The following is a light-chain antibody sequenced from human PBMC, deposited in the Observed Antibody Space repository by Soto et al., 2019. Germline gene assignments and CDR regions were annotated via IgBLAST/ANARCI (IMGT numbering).Light chain of an antibody. J-gene: IGKJ1*01. Sequence: EMVLTQSPVTLSLSPGERATLSCSASQSVSSRYFAWYQQKPGQAPRLLIYASSSRAAGIPDRLSGSGSGTDCALTISRLEHEDFAEYYCHQGASARTFGPGNKVE. V-gene: IGKV3-20*01. CDR1: QSVSSRY. CDR2: ASS. CDR3: HQGASART.